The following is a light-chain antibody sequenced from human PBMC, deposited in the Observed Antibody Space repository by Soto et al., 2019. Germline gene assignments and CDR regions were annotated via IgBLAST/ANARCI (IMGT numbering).Light chain of an antibody. Sequence: SYELTQPPAVSLAPGQTASITCVGDNVGGKGVHWYQQKAGQAPVLVIHEDSDRPSGIPERFSGSNSANTATLTISRVEAGDEAAYYCQVWDTVSLHAIFGGGTKLTVL. J-gene: IGLJ2*01. CDR2: EDS. CDR3: QVWDTVSLHAI. V-gene: IGLV3-21*02. CDR1: NVGGKG.